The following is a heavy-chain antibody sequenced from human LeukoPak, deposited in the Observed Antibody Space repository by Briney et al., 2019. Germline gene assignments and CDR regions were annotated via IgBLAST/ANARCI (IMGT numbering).Heavy chain of an antibody. CDR2: LGTDGTYT. CDR3: LRDPSNCGSWFDL. D-gene: IGHD4-11*01. CDR1: GFNLRDYW. J-gene: IGHJ5*02. V-gene: IGHV3-74*01. Sequence: GGSLRLSCAASGFNLRDYWMHWVRQAPGKGLVWVSRLGTDGTYTNYADSVKGRFTISRGNAKDTLYLQMDVLSAEDPAFYFLLRDPSNCGSWFDLWRQGTVVSVSS.